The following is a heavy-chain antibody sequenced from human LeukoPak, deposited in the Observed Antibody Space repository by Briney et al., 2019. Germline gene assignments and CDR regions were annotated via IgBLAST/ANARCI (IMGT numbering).Heavy chain of an antibody. CDR3: AKDRSCTGSSCNVGS. J-gene: IGHJ3*01. Sequence: GGSLRLSCAASGFTFSSFAMSWVRQAPGKGLEWVSAISGSGGSTYYADSVKGRFTISRDNSKNTLFLQMNSLRAEDAAVYYCAKDRSCTGSSCNVGSWGQGTMVTVSS. D-gene: IGHD2-2*01. V-gene: IGHV3-23*01. CDR1: GFTFSSFA. CDR2: ISGSGGST.